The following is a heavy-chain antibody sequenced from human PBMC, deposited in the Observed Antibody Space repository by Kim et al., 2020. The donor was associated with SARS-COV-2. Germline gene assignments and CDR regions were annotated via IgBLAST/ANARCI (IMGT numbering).Heavy chain of an antibody. CDR1: GFTFDNYA. CDR2: ITLNSGSI. V-gene: IGHV3-9*01. Sequence: GGSLSLSCAASGFTFDNYAMEWVRHAPGKGLELVAVITLNSGSIGYSDSVKGRFAIFRDNAKNSLYLQMNSLRTDDTALYYCAGWSYYGMDVWGQGTTVTVSS. J-gene: IGHJ6*02. CDR3: AGWSYYGMDV. D-gene: IGHD6-19*01.